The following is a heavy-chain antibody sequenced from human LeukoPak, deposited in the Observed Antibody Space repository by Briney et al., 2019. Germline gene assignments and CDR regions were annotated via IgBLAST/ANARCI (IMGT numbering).Heavy chain of an antibody. CDR2: ISYDGSNK. J-gene: IGHJ4*02. V-gene: IGHV3-30-3*02. CDR3: AKIIVATMGGDY. CDR1: GFTFSSYA. D-gene: IGHD5-12*01. Sequence: PGGSLRLSCAASGFTFSSYAMHWVRQAPGKGLEWVAVISYDGSNKYYADSVKGRFTISRDNSKNTLYLQMNSLRAEDTAVYYCAKIIVATMGGDYWGQGTLVTVSS.